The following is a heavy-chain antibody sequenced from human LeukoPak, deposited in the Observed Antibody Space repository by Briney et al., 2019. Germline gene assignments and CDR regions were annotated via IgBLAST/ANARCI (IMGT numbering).Heavy chain of an antibody. CDR1: GYTFTGYY. CDR2: INPNSGGT. D-gene: IGHD5-18*01. CDR3: ARDPSWIQPQENAFDI. Sequence: ASVKVSCKASGYTFTGYYMHWVRQAPGQGLEWMGWINPNSGGTNYAQKFQGRVTMTRDTSISTAYMELSRLRSDDTAVYYCARDPSWIQPQENAFDIWGQGTMVTVSS. V-gene: IGHV1-2*02. J-gene: IGHJ3*02.